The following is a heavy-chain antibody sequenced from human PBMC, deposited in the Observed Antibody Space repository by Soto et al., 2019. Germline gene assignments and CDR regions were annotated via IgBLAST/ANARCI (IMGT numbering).Heavy chain of an antibody. CDR1: GSSFNDHG. CDR2: ISSNSATR. J-gene: IGHJ4*02. Sequence: LRLSCVVSGSSFNDHGMFWVRQAPGEGLEWVSGISSNSATRVYADSVKGRFTISRDNAKSSLYLQMDSLRVEDTALYYCAKTPSDILTGYYSYIDYWGQGTLVTVSS. CDR3: AKTPSDILTGYYSYIDY. V-gene: IGHV3-9*01. D-gene: IGHD3-9*01.